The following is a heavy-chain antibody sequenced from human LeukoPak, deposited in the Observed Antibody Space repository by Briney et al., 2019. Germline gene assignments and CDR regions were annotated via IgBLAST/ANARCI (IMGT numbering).Heavy chain of an antibody. D-gene: IGHD5-12*01. J-gene: IGHJ4*02. Sequence: SETLSLTCAVSGGSISSGGYSWSWLRQPPGKGLEWIGYIYHSGSTYYNPSLKSRVTISVDRSKNQFSLKLSSVTAADTAVYYCARTSGAYSGYDYYFDYWGQGTLVTVSS. V-gene: IGHV4-30-2*01. CDR3: ARTSGAYSGYDYYFDY. CDR1: GGSISSGGYS. CDR2: IYHSGST.